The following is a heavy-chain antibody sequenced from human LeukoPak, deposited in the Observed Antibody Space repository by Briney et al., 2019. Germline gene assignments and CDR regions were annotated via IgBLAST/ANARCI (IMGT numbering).Heavy chain of an antibody. V-gene: IGHV6-1*01. CDR3: AGGYAFDV. CDR2: TYYRSQWYN. Sequence: SQTLSLTCAISGDSVSNNNYAWNWIRQSPSRALEWLGRTYYRSQWYNDYARSVMSRISVDPDTSKNQFSLHLSSVTPDDTAIYYCAGGYAFDVWGQGTMVTVSS. J-gene: IGHJ3*01. CDR1: GDSVSNNNYA.